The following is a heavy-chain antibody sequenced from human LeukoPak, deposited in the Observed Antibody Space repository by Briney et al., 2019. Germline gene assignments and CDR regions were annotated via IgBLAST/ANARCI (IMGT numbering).Heavy chain of an antibody. CDR2: IQQDGSEK. Sequence: GGALRLSCAASGFTFSSYWMSWVRQAPGKGLEWVANIQQDGSEKYYVDSVKGRFTISRDNAKNSLYLQMNSLRAEDTAVYYCARGVLYYSSYDYWGQGTLVTVSS. V-gene: IGHV3-7*01. J-gene: IGHJ4*02. CDR3: ARGVLYYSSYDY. CDR1: GFTFSSYW. D-gene: IGHD6-19*01.